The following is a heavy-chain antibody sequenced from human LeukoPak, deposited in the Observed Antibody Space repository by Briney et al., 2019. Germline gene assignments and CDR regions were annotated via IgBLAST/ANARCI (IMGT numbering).Heavy chain of an antibody. D-gene: IGHD6-13*01. CDR2: IYYSGST. V-gene: IGHV4-59*01. CDR1: GGSISSYY. J-gene: IGHJ6*02. CDR3: ARNIAGYPWMDV. Sequence: SETLSLTCTVSGGSISSYYWSWIRQPPGKGLEWIGYIYYSGSTNYNPSLKSRVTISVDTSKNQFSLKLSSVTAADTAVYYCARNIAGYPWMDVWAKGPRSPSP.